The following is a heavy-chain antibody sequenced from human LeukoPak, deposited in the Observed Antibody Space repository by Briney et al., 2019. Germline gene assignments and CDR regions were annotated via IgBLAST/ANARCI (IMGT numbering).Heavy chain of an antibody. V-gene: IGHV3-30*02. Sequence: GGSLRLSCAASGFTFSSYGMHWVRQAPGKGLEWVAFIRYDGSNKYYADSVKGRFTISRDNSKNTLYLQMNSLRAEDTAVYYCAKRPYDSSGNFDYWGQGTLVTVSS. J-gene: IGHJ4*02. D-gene: IGHD3-22*01. CDR1: GFTFSSYG. CDR2: IRYDGSNK. CDR3: AKRPYDSSGNFDY.